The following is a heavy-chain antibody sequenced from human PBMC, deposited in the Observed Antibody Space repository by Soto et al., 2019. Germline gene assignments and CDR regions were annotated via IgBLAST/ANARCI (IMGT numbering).Heavy chain of an antibody. CDR3: ASLFYYDASGFYHSFDY. J-gene: IGHJ4*02. Sequence: QLQLQESGPGLVKPSETLSLTCTVSGGSISSSSYYWAWIRQPPGKGLEWIGSIYYSGSTYYNPSLKSRVTISADTSKSQFSLKLTSVTAADTAVYYCASLFYYDASGFYHSFDYWGQGTLVTVSS. CDR2: IYYSGST. V-gene: IGHV4-39*01. CDR1: GGSISSSSYY. D-gene: IGHD3-22*01.